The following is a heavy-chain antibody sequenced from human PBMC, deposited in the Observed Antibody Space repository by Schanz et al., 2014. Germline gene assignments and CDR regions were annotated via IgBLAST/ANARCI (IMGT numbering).Heavy chain of an antibody. CDR1: GGTFVTFF. J-gene: IGHJ4*02. CDR2: ISPLLGVA. Sequence: QVQLVQSGSELKKPGASVKVSCKPSGGTFVTFFFTWVRQAPGQGPQWMGRISPLLGVANYAQEFQGRLTITADTSTSTAYMELSSLRSEDTAVYYCATCSGGTCHAKPVLDNWGQGTLVTVSS. CDR3: ATCSGGTCHAKPVLDN. V-gene: IGHV1-69*02. D-gene: IGHD2-15*01.